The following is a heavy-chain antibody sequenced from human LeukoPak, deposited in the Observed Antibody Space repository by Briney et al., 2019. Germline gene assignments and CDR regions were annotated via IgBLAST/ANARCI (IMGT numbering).Heavy chain of an antibody. CDR2: IIPIFGTA. Sequence: PEASVKVSCKASGGTFSSYAISWVRQAPGQGLEWMGGIIPIFGTANYAQKFQGRVTITADESTSTAYMELSSLGSEDTAVYYCAEGYYDSSFDYWGQGTLVTVSS. CDR3: AEGYYDSSFDY. CDR1: GGTFSSYA. V-gene: IGHV1-69*13. J-gene: IGHJ4*02. D-gene: IGHD3-22*01.